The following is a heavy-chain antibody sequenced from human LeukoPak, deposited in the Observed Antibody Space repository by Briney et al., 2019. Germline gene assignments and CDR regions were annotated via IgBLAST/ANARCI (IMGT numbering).Heavy chain of an antibody. Sequence: SETLSLTCTVSGGSISSSSYYWGWTRQPPGKGLEWIGSIYYSGSTYYNPSLKSRVTISVDTSKNQFSLKLSSVTAADTAVYYCAGGPDAFDIWGQGTMVTVSS. V-gene: IGHV4-39*07. CDR2: IYYSGST. CDR3: AGGPDAFDI. CDR1: GGSISSSSYY. J-gene: IGHJ3*02.